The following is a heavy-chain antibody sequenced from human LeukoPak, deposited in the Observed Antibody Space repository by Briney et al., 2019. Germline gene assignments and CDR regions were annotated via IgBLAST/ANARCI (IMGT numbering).Heavy chain of an antibody. J-gene: IGHJ4*02. Sequence: GGSLRLSCAASGFTVSTNYMGWVRQAPGKGLEWVSVIYSGGSTYYADSVQGRFTISRDNSKNTLYLQMNSLRPEDTAIYYCAKLFESGTYNNFFHYWGQGTLVTVFS. D-gene: IGHD3-10*01. CDR2: IYSGGST. V-gene: IGHV3-53*01. CDR3: AKLFESGTYNNFFHY. CDR1: GFTVSTNY.